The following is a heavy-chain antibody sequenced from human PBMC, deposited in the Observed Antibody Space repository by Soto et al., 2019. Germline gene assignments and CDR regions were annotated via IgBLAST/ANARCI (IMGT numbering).Heavy chain of an antibody. CDR2: MTGDGRTT. V-gene: IGHV3-74*03. CDR3: ATAEVDY. Sequence: PGWSLRLSCASSVFTFIDYGMHWVRQPPGKGPEWVSRMTGDGRTTQYADSVKGRFTASRDNAKSTLYLQMNSLRAEDTAVYYCATAEVDYWGPGTLVT. J-gene: IGHJ4*02. CDR1: VFTFIDYG.